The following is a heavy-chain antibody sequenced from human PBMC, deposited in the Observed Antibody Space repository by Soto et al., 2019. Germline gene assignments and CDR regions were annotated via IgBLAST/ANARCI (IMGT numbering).Heavy chain of an antibody. CDR1: GFTFSNAW. V-gene: IGHV3-15*07. J-gene: IGHJ6*02. D-gene: IGHD5-12*01. CDR2: IKSKTDGGTT. CDR3: TRRWARYYYYGMDV. Sequence: EVQLVESGGGLVKPGGSLRLSCAASGFTFSNAWMNWVRQAPGKGLEWVGRIKSKTDGGTTDYAAPVKGRFTISRDDSKNTLYLKMNSLKPEDTAVYYCTRRWARYYYYGMDVWGQGTTVTVSS.